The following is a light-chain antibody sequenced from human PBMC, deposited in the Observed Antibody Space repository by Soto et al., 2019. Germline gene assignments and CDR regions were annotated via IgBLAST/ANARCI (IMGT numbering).Light chain of an antibody. V-gene: IGKV3-20*01. CDR2: GTS. J-gene: IGKJ2*01. CDR3: QHYGSSPANT. Sequence: IGLTQSPGTLSLSPGERATLSCRASQSVRSTYLGWYQHKRGQAPRLLIYGTSNRATGIPDRFSGSGSGTDFTLTISRLEAEDFAVYYCQHYGSSPANTFGQGTKVDIK. CDR1: QSVRSTY.